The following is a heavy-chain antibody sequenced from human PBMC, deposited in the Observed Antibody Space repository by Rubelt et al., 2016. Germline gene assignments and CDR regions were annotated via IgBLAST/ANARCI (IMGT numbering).Heavy chain of an antibody. D-gene: IGHD6-19*01. V-gene: IGHV4-34*01. J-gene: IGHJ6*02. CDR3: ARHVSSGWYYYYGMDV. CDR2: IHPSGST. CDR1: GGSFSGYY. Sequence: QVQLQQWGAGLLKPSETLSLTCAVYGGSFSGYYCTWIRQPPGKGLEWIGEIHPSGSTNYNPSLKSRVTISEDTTKNQFSLTLSSVTDSDTAVYYCARHVSSGWYYYYGMDVWGQGTTVTVSS.